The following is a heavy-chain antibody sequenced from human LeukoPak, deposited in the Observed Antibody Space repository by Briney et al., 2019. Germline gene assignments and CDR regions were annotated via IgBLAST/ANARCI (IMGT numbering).Heavy chain of an antibody. J-gene: IGHJ4*02. V-gene: IGHV1-46*01. CDR2: INPSGGRT. Sequence: ASVKVSCKASGYTFTSYHMHWVRQAPGQGLEWMGVINPSGGRTSYAHKVQGRVTMTRDMSTSTVYMELSSLRSEDTAVYYCAKGARVNSYAVLDYWGQGTLVTVSS. CDR3: AKGARVNSYAVLDY. D-gene: IGHD5-18*01. CDR1: GYTFTSYH.